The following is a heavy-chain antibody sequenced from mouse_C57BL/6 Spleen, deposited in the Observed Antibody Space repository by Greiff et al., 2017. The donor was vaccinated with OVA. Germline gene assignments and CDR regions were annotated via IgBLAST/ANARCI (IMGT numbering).Heavy chain of an antibody. V-gene: IGHV1-52*01. Sequence: QVQLQQPGAELVRPGSSVKLSCKASGYTFTSYWMHWVKQRPIQGLEWIGNIDPSDSETHYNQKFKDKATLTVDKSSSTAYMQLSSLTSEDSAVYYCARRGAQATGFDYWGQGTTLTVSS. CDR3: ARRGAQATGFDY. J-gene: IGHJ2*01. CDR2: IDPSDSET. CDR1: GYTFTSYW. D-gene: IGHD3-2*02.